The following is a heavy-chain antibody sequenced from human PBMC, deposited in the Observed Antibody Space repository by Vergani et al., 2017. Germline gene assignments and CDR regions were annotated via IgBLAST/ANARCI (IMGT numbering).Heavy chain of an antibody. CDR1: GFALNRHA. CDR2: ISARYPST. J-gene: IGHJ4*02. CDR3: ARSSGYYSYYFDF. Sequence: VQLVESGGGVVQPGTSLRLSCVVSGFALNRHAMYWVRQAPGKGLGWVSAISARYPSTYYADSVKGRFTISRDNSKNMLYLQMNSLRSEDTAVYYCARSSGYYSYYFDFWGQGTLVTVSS. D-gene: IGHD3-22*01. V-gene: IGHV3-23*04.